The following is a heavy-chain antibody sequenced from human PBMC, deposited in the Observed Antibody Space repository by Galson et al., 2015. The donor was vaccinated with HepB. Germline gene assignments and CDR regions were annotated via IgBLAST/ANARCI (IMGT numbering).Heavy chain of an antibody. CDR3: TTENVLLWFGGFDY. CDR2: IKSKTDGGTT. CDR1: GFTFSNAW. Sequence: SLRLSCAASGFTFSNAWMSWVRQAPGKGLEWVGRIKSKTDGGTTDYAAPVKGRFTISRDDSKNTLYLQMNSLKTEDTAVYYCTTENVLLWFGGFDYWGQGTLVTVSS. D-gene: IGHD3-10*01. J-gene: IGHJ4*02. V-gene: IGHV3-15*01.